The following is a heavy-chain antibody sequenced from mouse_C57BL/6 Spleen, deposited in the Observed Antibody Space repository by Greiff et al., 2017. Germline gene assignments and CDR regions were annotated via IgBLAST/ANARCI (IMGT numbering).Heavy chain of an antibody. V-gene: IGHV2-2*01. CDR1: GFSLTSYG. Sequence: VQGVESGPGLVQPSQSLSITCTVSGFSLTSYGVHWVRQSPGKGLEWLGVIWSGGSTDYNAAFISRLSISKDNSKSQVFFKMNSLQADDTAIYYCARVPYYYGSSPGYAMDYWGQGTSVTVSS. CDR3: ARVPYYYGSSPGYAMDY. CDR2: IWSGGST. D-gene: IGHD1-1*01. J-gene: IGHJ4*01.